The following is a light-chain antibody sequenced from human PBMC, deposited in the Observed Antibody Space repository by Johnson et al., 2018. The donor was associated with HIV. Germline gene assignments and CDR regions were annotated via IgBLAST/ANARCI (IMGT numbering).Light chain of an antibody. Sequence: QPVLTQPPSVSAAAGQKVTISCSGSSSNIGNNYVSWYQQLPGTAPKLLIYENNKRPSGIPDRFSGSKSGTSATLGITGLQTGDEADYYCGTWDSSLSAYVCGTGTKVTVL. CDR2: ENN. V-gene: IGLV1-51*02. CDR1: SSNIGNNY. J-gene: IGLJ1*01. CDR3: GTWDSSLSAYV.